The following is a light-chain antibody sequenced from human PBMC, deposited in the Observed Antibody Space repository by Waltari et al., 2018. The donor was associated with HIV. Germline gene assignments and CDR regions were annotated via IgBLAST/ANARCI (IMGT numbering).Light chain of an antibody. V-gene: IGLV3-21*04. CDR2: EDR. J-gene: IGLJ3*02. CDR3: HVWDSRSDVV. CDR1: NIGGKS. Sequence: SYVLTQPPSVAVAPGMTATITCGGDNIGGKSVHWYQQKPGPAPVVVIYEDRVRPSEIPERFAGSNSGNTATLTSSGVEVGDEADYSCHVWDSRSDVVFGGGTKLTVL.